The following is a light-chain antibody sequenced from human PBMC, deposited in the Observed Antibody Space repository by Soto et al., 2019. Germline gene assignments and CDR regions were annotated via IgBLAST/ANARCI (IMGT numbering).Light chain of an antibody. Sequence: QSALTQPPSVSGSPGQSVTLSCTGASSDVGSYDRVSWYRQPPGTAPKLMIFEVSNRPSGVPDRFSGSKSGNTASLTITGLQAEDEADYYCSSYTSSGTYVFGTGTKLTVL. CDR3: SSYTSSGTYV. J-gene: IGLJ1*01. CDR2: EVS. V-gene: IGLV2-18*02. CDR1: SSDVGSYDR.